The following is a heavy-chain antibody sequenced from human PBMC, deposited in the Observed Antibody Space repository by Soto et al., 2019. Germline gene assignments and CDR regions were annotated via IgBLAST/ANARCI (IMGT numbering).Heavy chain of an antibody. CDR3: ARDPTEYDFWSGYYAVGGMDV. Sequence: GGSLRLSCAASGFTFSSYGMHWVRQAPGKGLEWVAVIWYDGSNKYYADSVKGRFTISRDNSKNTLYLQMNSLRAEDTAVYYCARDPTEYDFWSGYYAVGGMDVWGQGTTVTVSS. D-gene: IGHD3-3*01. J-gene: IGHJ6*02. CDR2: IWYDGSNK. CDR1: GFTFSSYG. V-gene: IGHV3-33*01.